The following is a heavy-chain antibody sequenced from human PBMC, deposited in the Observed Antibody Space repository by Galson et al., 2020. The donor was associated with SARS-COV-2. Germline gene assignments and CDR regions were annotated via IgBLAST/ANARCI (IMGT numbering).Heavy chain of an antibody. J-gene: IGHJ4*02. D-gene: IGHD2-2*01. V-gene: IGHV3-23*01. CDR2: ISGGGDST. CDR3: AQVENSYAIY. CDR1: GFIFNSYV. Sequence: GGSLRLSCAASGFIFNSYVMSWVRQAPGKGLEWVSGISGGGDSTYYADSVRGRFTISRDNSNNTLYLHMNSLRAEDTAVYYCAQVENSYAIYWGQGTVATVSS.